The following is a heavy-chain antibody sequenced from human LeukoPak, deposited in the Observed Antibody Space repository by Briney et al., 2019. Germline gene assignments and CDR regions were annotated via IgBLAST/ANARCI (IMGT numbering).Heavy chain of an antibody. J-gene: IGHJ4*02. CDR1: GGSISSYY. D-gene: IGHD1-26*01. V-gene: IGHV4-59*01. CDR3: AGTRSGSYFED. CDR2: IYYSGST. Sequence: SETLSLTCTVSGGSISSYYWSWIRQPPGKGLEWIGYIYYSGSTNYNPSLKSRVTISVDTSKNQFSLKLSSVTAADTAVYYCAGTRSGSYFEDWGQGTLVTVSS.